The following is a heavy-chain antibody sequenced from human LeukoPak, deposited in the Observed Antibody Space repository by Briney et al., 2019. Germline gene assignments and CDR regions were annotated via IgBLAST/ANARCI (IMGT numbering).Heavy chain of an antibody. V-gene: IGHV4-61*02. CDR2: IQTSGST. J-gene: IGHJ5*02. D-gene: IGHD6-13*01. Sequence: SETLSLTCTVSGGSISSGGYYWNWIRQPAGKGLEWIGRIQTSGSTNYNPSLNSRVTISVDTSENQFSLELRSVTAADAAVYYCARVPVGSIAAAGHVNWFDPWGQGTLVTVSS. CDR1: GGSISSGGYY. CDR3: ARVPVGSIAAAGHVNWFDP.